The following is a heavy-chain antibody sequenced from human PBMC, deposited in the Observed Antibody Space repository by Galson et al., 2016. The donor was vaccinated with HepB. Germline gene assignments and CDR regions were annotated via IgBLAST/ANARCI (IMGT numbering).Heavy chain of an antibody. CDR2: IYTGGYT. V-gene: IGHV3-53*04. D-gene: IGHD4-17*01. J-gene: IGHJ6*02. CDR3: PRGHAFNGDHAFGYYGLDV. CDR1: GFTISSNF. Sequence: SLRLSCAATGFTISSNFLSWVRQAPGKGLEWVSVIYTGGYTYYADSVEGRFTISRNRSKNTLYLEMNNLRREDTAVYCCPRGHAFNGDHAFGYYGLDVGGPGTTVTVAS.